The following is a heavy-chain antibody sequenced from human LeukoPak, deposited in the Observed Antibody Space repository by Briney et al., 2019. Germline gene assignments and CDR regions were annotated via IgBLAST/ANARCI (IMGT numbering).Heavy chain of an antibody. V-gene: IGHV4-34*01. J-gene: IGHJ5*02. CDR3: ARYSTRGYSYGRALWFDP. D-gene: IGHD5-18*01. CDR1: GGSISSYY. Sequence: SETLSLTCTVSGGSISSYYWSWIRQPPGKGLEWIGEINHSGSTNYNPSLKSRVTISVDTSKNQFSLKLSSVTAADTAVYYCARYSTRGYSYGRALWFDPWGQGTLVTVSS. CDR2: INHSGST.